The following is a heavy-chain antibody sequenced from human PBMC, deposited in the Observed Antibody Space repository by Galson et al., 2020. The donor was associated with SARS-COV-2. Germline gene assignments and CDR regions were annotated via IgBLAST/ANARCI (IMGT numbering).Heavy chain of an antibody. D-gene: IGHD1-26*01. V-gene: IGHV2-5*02. Sequence: KMSGPTLVKPTQTLTLTCTFSGFSLNTTGVTVGWIRQPPGKALEWLALIYWDDDKRYSPSLESRLTITKDTSKNQVVLTMTNMDPVDTATYYCAHTRATVGATTWNYWGQGTLVTVSS. CDR2: IYWDDDK. CDR3: AHTRATVGATTWNY. CDR1: GFSLNTTGVT. J-gene: IGHJ4*02.